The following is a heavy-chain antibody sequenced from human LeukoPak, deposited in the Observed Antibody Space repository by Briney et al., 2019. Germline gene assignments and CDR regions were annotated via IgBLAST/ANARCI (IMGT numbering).Heavy chain of an antibody. D-gene: IGHD1-26*01. CDR2: VYNSGST. CDR3: VRDRELYY. J-gene: IGHJ4*02. Sequence: KPSETLSLTCSVSGGSISIYCWSWIRQPPGKGLEWIGYVYNSGSTDYNPSLKSRVTISVDTSKNQFSLKVNSVTASDTAVYYCVRDRELYYWGQGILVTVSS. CDR1: GGSISIYC. V-gene: IGHV4-59*01.